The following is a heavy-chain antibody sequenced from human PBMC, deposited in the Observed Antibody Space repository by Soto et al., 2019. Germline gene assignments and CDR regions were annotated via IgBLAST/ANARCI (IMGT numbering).Heavy chain of an antibody. J-gene: IGHJ4*02. CDR2: ISSSSSTI. Sequence: PGGSLRLSCAASGFTFSSYSMNWVRQAPGKGLEWVSYISSSSSTIYYADYVKGRFTISRDKAKNSLYLQMNCLRDVDTAVYYCARQVNVVVTAYDYWGQGTLVTVSS. CDR1: GFTFSSYS. D-gene: IGHD2-21*02. CDR3: ARQVNVVVTAYDY. V-gene: IGHV3-48*02.